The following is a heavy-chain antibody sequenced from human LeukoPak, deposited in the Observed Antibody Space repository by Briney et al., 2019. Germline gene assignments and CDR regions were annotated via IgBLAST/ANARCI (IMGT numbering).Heavy chain of an antibody. D-gene: IGHD3-10*01. J-gene: IGHJ4*02. CDR2: IDYDGNNK. CDR3: ARDRDSRSYYILY. CDR1: GSSFSSYG. Sequence: GGSLRLSCAASGSSFSSYGIHWVRQAPGKGLEWVAFIDYDGNNKYFADSAKGRFTISRDNSKNTVYLEMNSLRDGDTAVYYCARDRDSRSYYILYWGQGTLVTVSS. V-gene: IGHV3-30*02.